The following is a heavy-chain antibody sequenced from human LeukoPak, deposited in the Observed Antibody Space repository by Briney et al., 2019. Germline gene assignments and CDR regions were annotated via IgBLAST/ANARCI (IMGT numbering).Heavy chain of an antibody. CDR2: IIPIFGTA. CDR1: GGTFSSYA. CDR3: ARDGSPPSRAYSSSWYWFDY. J-gene: IGHJ4*02. Sequence: GASVKVSCKASGGTFSSYAISWVRQAPGQGLEWMGGIIPIFGTANYAQKFQGRVTITADESTSTAYMELSSLRSEDTAVYYCARDGSPPSRAYSSSWYWFDYWGQGTLVTVSS. V-gene: IGHV1-69*13. D-gene: IGHD6-13*01.